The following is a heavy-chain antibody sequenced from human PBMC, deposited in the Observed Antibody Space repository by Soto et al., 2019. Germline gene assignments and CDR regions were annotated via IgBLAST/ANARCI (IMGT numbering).Heavy chain of an antibody. CDR3: ARLYYYDTSGYLSFDY. J-gene: IGHJ4*02. Sequence: QVQLQESGPGLVKPSQTLSLTCTVSGNSISSGDYYWSWVRQSPGKGLDWIGYIYYSGSAYYNPSLQSRPTISVDTSRNHFSLELTSVTAADTAVYYCARLYYYDTSGYLSFDYWGQGTLVTVSS. CDR2: IYYSGSA. D-gene: IGHD3-22*01. CDR1: GNSISSGDYY. V-gene: IGHV4-30-4*01.